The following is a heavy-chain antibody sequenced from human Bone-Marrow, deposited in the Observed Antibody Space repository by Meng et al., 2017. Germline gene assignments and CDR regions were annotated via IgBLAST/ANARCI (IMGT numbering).Heavy chain of an antibody. Sequence: GGSLRLSCAASGFTFSDYYMSWIRQAPGKGLEWVSYISSSGSTIYYADSVKGRFTISRDNAKNSLYLQMNSLRAEDTAVYYCAREGYDYVWRSYYFDYWGQGTLVTVSS. CDR3: AREGYDYVWRSYYFDY. CDR2: ISSSGSTI. V-gene: IGHV3-11*01. CDR1: GFTFSDYY. J-gene: IGHJ4*02. D-gene: IGHD3-16*01.